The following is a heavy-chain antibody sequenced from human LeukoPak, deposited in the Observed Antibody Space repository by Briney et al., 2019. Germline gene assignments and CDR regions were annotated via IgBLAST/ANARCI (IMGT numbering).Heavy chain of an antibody. Sequence: ASVKVSCKVSGYTLTELSMHWVRQAPGKGLEWMGGFDPEDGEKIYEQKFQGRVTMTEDTSTDTAYMDLSSLRSEDTAVYYCATIENSYYYGSGSYPSAFDIWGQGTMVTVSS. CDR3: ATIENSYYYGSGSYPSAFDI. CDR2: FDPEDGEK. V-gene: IGHV1-24*01. J-gene: IGHJ3*02. CDR1: GYTLTELS. D-gene: IGHD3-10*01.